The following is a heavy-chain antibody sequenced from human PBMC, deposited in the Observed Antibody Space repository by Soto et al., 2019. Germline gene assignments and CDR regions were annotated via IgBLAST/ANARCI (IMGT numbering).Heavy chain of an antibody. CDR2: IYYSGST. V-gene: IGHV4-39*01. CDR3: ARLEWFGEPTFDY. J-gene: IGHJ4*02. D-gene: IGHD3-10*01. CDR1: GGSISSSSYY. Sequence: QLQLQESGPGLVKPSETLSLTCTVSGGSISSSSYYWGWIRQPPGKGLEWIGSIYYSGSTYYNPSLKSRDTISVDSSKNQFSLKLSSVTAADTAVYYCARLEWFGEPTFDYWGQGTLVTVSS.